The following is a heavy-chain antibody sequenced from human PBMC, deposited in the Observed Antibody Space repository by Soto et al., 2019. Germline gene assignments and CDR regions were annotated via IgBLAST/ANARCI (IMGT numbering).Heavy chain of an antibody. CDR2: ISGGGNDS. D-gene: IGHD3-16*01. J-gene: IGHJ4*02. V-gene: IGHV3-23*01. Sequence: EVQLLESGGGLVQPGGSQTLSCAASGFTFSSYAMSWVRQAPGKGLEWVSAISGGGNDSFYAYSVKGRFTISRDNTRNTLYLNMSRRRAEKTTVHYWARSLFIEGTYTEPFDYWGQGALVTVSS. CDR3: ARSLFIEGTYTEPFDY. CDR1: GFTFSSYA.